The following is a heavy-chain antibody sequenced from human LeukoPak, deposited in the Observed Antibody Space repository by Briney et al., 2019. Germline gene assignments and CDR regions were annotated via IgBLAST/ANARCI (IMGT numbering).Heavy chain of an antibody. V-gene: IGHV1-18*01. CDR3: ARGSGGGEPNDY. Sequence: ASVKVSCKASGYTFTSYATTWLRQAPGQGPEWMGWFSTYNGNKNYAQKFQGRVTMTADTSTSTAYMELKNLESDDTAVYYCARGSGGGEPNDYWGQGTLVTVSS. CDR1: GYTFTSYA. J-gene: IGHJ4*02. CDR2: FSTYNGNK. D-gene: IGHD2-21*01.